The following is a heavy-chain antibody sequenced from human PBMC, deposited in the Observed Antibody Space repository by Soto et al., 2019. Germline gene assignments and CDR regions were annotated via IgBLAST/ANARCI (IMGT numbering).Heavy chain of an antibody. D-gene: IGHD2-2*01. J-gene: IGHJ6*02. Sequence: EVQLLESGGVLVQPGGSLRLSCEASGFTFSSYAMSWVRQAPGKGLEWVSAISGSGGSTYYADSVKGRFTISRDNSKNTLYLQLNRLRAEDTAVYYCAKNSYCSSTSCPNNYYCYGMDVWGQGNTVTVSS. CDR2: ISGSGGST. CDR3: AKNSYCSSTSCPNNYYCYGMDV. V-gene: IGHV3-23*01. CDR1: GFTFSSYA.